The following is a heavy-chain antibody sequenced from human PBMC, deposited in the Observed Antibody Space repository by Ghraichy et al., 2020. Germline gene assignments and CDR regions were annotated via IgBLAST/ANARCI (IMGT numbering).Heavy chain of an antibody. CDR1: GFIFSDCS. J-gene: IGHJ4*02. D-gene: IGHD2-15*01. CDR2: ISNSSSYT. Sequence: GGSLRLSCAASGFIFSDCSMNWVRQAPGKGLEWVSSISNSSSYTFYADSVKGRFTLSRDNAKNSLYLQMNSLRAEDTAVYYCVLCSGGSCAVGPKGYDYWGQGTLVTIFS. V-gene: IGHV3-21*01. CDR3: VLCSGGSCAVGPKGYDY.